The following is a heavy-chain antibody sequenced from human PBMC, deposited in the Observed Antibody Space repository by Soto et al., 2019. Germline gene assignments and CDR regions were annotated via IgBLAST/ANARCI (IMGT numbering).Heavy chain of an antibody. D-gene: IGHD5-18*01. CDR2: IIPIFGTA. CDR3: AIRGYSYGYDYYYAMDV. V-gene: IGHV1-69*13. Sequence: SVKVSCKASGGTFSSYAISWVRQAPGQGLEWMGGIIPIFGTANYAQKFQGRVTITADESTSTAYMELSSLRSEDTAVYYCAIRGYSYGYDYYYAMDVWGQGTTVTVSS. CDR1: GGTFSSYA. J-gene: IGHJ6*02.